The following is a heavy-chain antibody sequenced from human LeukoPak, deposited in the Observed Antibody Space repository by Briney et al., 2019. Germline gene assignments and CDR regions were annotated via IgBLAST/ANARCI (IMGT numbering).Heavy chain of an antibody. J-gene: IGHJ4*02. Sequence: PGGSLRLSCAGSGFTSSSYWMTWVRQAPRTGLEWVGNINQDGSEKYYVDSVKGRFTISRDNAKNSLYLQMNSLRAEDTAVYYCARARRRTTVETAHYFDYWGQGTLVTVSS. CDR1: GFTSSSYW. CDR3: ARARRRTTVETAHYFDY. D-gene: IGHD4-17*01. CDR2: INQDGSEK. V-gene: IGHV3-7*01.